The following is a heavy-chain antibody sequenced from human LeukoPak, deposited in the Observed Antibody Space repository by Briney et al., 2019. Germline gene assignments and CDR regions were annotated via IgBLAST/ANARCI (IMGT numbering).Heavy chain of an antibody. J-gene: IGHJ4*02. V-gene: IGHV3-53*01. CDR1: GFTVSSNF. Sequence: GGSLRLSCVASGFTVSSNFMSWVRQAPGKGLEWVSLIDRGGNTYYADSVKGRFTISRDTSKNALYLQMNSLRAEDTAVYYCARDESGVGFDYWGQGTLAAVSS. CDR3: ARDESGVGFDY. CDR2: IDRGGNT.